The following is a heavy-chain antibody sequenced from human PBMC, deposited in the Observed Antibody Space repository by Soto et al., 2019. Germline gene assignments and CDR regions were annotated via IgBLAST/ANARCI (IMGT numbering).Heavy chain of an antibody. V-gene: IGHV1-69*13. Sequence: SVKVSCKASGGTFSSYAISWVRQAPGQGLEWMGGIIPIFGTANYAQKFQGRVTITADESTSTAYMELSSLRSEDTAVYYCARASPYYDILTGYSPPSYWGQGTLVTVSS. CDR2: IIPIFGTA. J-gene: IGHJ4*02. CDR3: ARASPYYDILTGYSPPSY. CDR1: GGTFSSYA. D-gene: IGHD3-9*01.